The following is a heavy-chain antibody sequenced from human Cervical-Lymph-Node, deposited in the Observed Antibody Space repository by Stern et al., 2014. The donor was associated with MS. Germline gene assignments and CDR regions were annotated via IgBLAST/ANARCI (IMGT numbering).Heavy chain of an antibody. CDR1: GFTFSDYY. D-gene: IGHD7-27*01. CDR2: ISLSGISI. Sequence: QVQLVQSGGGLVKPGGSLRLSCTASGFTFSDYYMHWIRQAPGKGLEWVSYISLSGISIDYSDSVKGRFTISRDNAKNSLYLQMNSLRSEDTAVYFCARGFNWGSAFDIWGQGTMVTVSS. V-gene: IGHV3-11*01. CDR3: ARGFNWGSAFDI. J-gene: IGHJ3*02.